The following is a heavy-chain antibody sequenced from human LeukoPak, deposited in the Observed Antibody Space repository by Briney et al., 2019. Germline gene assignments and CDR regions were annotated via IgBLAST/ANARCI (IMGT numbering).Heavy chain of an antibody. Sequence: SETLSLTCTVSGGSISSHYWSWIRQPPGKGLEWIGYIYYSGSTNYNPSLKSRVTISVDTSKNQFSLKLSSVTAADTAVYYCAGESSAFDIWGQGTMVTVS. CDR2: IYYSGST. J-gene: IGHJ3*02. CDR3: AGESSAFDI. V-gene: IGHV4-59*11. CDR1: GGSISSHY. D-gene: IGHD2-2*01.